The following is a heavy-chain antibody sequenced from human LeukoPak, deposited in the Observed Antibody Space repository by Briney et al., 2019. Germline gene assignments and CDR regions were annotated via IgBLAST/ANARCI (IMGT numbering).Heavy chain of an antibody. CDR1: GFTFSSYW. Sequence: GGSLRLSCAASGFTFSSYWMHWVRQAPGKGLVWVSRINSDGSSTSYADSVKGRFTISRDNAKNSLYLQMSSLRAEDTAVYYCTRVEETATTAAIIRKYSYYYYYMDVWGKGNTVTVSS. CDR3: TRVEETATTAAIIRKYSYYYYYMDV. CDR2: INSDGSST. V-gene: IGHV3-74*01. J-gene: IGHJ6*03. D-gene: IGHD4-11*01.